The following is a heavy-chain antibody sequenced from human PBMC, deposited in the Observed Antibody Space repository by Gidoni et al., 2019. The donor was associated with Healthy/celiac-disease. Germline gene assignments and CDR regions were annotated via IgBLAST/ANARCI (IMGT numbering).Heavy chain of an antibody. D-gene: IGHD5-12*01. Sequence: EVQLVESGGGLVQPGGSLKLSGAASGVTFSGSAMHWVRQASGKGLEWVGRIRSKANSYATAYAASVKGRFTISRDDSKNTAYLQMNSLKTEDTAVYYCTGRYSGYDPYYYYYMDVWGKGTTVTVSS. CDR1: GVTFSGSA. CDR3: TGRYSGYDPYYYYYMDV. J-gene: IGHJ6*03. CDR2: IRSKANSYAT. V-gene: IGHV3-73*02.